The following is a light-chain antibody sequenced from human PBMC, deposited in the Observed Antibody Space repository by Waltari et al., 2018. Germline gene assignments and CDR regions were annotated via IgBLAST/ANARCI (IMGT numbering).Light chain of an antibody. J-gene: IGKJ1*01. CDR2: AAS. Sequence: DIQMTQSTSSLSASVGDRVTITCRASQSISSYLNWYKQKPGKAPKPLIYAASSLQSGVPSRFSGSGSGTDFTLTISSLQPEDFATYYCQQSYSTPQTFGQGTKVEIK. CDR1: QSISSY. V-gene: IGKV1-39*01. CDR3: QQSYSTPQT.